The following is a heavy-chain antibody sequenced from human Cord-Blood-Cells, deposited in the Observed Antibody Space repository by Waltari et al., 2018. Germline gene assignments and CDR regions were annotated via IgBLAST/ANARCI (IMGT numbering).Heavy chain of an antibody. Sequence: QVQLVQSGAEVKKPGSSVKVSCKASGGTFSSYAISWLRPAPGQGLEWMGRIIPILGIANYAQKFQGRVTITADKSTSTAYMELSSLRSEDTAVYYCARDDGYSYGYYFDYWGQGTLVTVSS. CDR2: IIPILGIA. D-gene: IGHD5-18*01. CDR3: ARDDGYSYGYYFDY. CDR1: GGTFSSYA. V-gene: IGHV1-69*09. J-gene: IGHJ4*02.